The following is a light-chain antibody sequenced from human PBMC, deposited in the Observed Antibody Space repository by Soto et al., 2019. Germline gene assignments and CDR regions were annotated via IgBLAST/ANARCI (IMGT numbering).Light chain of an antibody. V-gene: IGKV3-20*01. J-gene: IGKJ1*01. CDR2: GAS. CDR1: QSVSTTY. CDR3: QQYGSSRWT. Sequence: EIVLTQSPGTLSLSLGERATLSCRASQSVSTTYLAWYQQKPGQAPRLLIYGASSRATGIPDRFSGSGSGTDVTLSISRLEPEYFAVYYCQQYGSSRWTFGQGTKVEIK.